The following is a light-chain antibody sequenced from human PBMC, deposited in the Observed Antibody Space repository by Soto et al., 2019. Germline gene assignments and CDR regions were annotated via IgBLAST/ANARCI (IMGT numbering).Light chain of an antibody. CDR1: QSVSNY. Sequence: EIVMTQSPATLSVSPGERATLSCRASQSVSNYLSWYQQKPGQAPRLLIFGASTRAIGIPAIFSGSGSGTEFTLTISSLLSEDFAVYYCLQYSRWPRTFGQGTKVDIK. CDR2: GAS. CDR3: LQYSRWPRT. V-gene: IGKV3-15*01. J-gene: IGKJ1*01.